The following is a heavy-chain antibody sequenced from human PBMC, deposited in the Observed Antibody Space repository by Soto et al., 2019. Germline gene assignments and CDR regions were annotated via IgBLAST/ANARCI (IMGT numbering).Heavy chain of an antibody. V-gene: IGHV3-30*18. J-gene: IGHJ6*02. CDR2: ISYDGSNK. CDR3: AKEGGYSYGPYYYYGMDV. CDR1: GFTFSSDG. Sequence: PGGSLRLSCAASGFTFSSDGMHWVRQAPGNGLEWVAVISYDGSNKYYADSVKGRFTISRDNSKNTLYLQMNSLRAEDTAVYYCAKEGGYSYGPYYYYGMDVWGQGTTVTVSS. D-gene: IGHD5-18*01.